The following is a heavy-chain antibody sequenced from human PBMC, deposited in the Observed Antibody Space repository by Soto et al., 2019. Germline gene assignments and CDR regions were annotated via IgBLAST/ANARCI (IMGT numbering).Heavy chain of an antibody. J-gene: IGHJ4*02. CDR2: IRDDGVTT. Sequence: EVQLVESGGGLVQPGGSLRLSCTASGFNFNSNVMSWVRQAPGKGLEWLAIIRDDGVTTYYAASVKGRFTISRDNSMNTLYLQMKSMSAEDTAVYYCAKTYVAWAHCPFGSWGQGIQVTFSS. CDR1: GFNFNSNV. D-gene: IGHD2-15*01. CDR3: AKTYVAWAHCPFGS. V-gene: IGHV3-23*04.